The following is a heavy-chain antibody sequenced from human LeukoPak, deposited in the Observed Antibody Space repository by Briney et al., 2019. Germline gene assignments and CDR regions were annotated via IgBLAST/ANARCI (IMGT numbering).Heavy chain of an antibody. CDR2: ISSSSSTI. CDR1: GFTFSSYE. V-gene: IGHV3-48*01. CDR3: AREYGGAAAGIYYYYYYMDV. D-gene: IGHD6-13*01. J-gene: IGHJ6*03. Sequence: PGGSLRLSCAGSGFTFSSYEMNWVRQAPGKGLEWVSYISSSSSTIYYADSVKGRFTISRDNAKNSLYLQMNSLRAEDTAVYYCAREYGGAAAGIYYYYYYMDVWGKGTTVTVSS.